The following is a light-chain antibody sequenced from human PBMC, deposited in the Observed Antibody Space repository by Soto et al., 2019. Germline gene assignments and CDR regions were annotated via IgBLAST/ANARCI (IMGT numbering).Light chain of an antibody. V-gene: IGLV4-69*01. CDR3: QTWGTGTWV. CDR1: SGHSSYA. Sequence: QLVLTQSPSASASLGASVKLTCTLSSGHSSYAIAWHQQQPEKGPRYLMKLNSDGSHSKGDGIPDRFSGSSSGAERYLTSSRLQAEDEADYYCQTWGTGTWVFGGGTKLTVL. J-gene: IGLJ3*02. CDR2: LNSDGSH.